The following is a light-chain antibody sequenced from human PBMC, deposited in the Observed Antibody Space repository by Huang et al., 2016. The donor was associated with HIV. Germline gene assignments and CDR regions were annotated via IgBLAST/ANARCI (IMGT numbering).Light chain of an antibody. Sequence: EIVLTQFPGTLSLSPGETATLSCGASQSVSSNSLAWYQQKPGLAPRLLIYDASSRASGSPGRFSGSGSGTDFTLTISRLEPEDFAVYHCQQYGSSPWTFGQGSKVEIK. CDR1: QSVSSNS. J-gene: IGKJ1*01. CDR2: DAS. CDR3: QQYGSSPWT. V-gene: IGKV3D-20*01.